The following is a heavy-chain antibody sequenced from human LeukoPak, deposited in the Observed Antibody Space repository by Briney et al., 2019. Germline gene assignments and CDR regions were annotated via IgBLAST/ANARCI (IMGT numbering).Heavy chain of an antibody. Sequence: SETLSLTCAVSGGSFSGYYWSWIRQPPGKGLEWIGEINHSGSTNYNPSLKSRVTISVDTSKNQFSLKLNSVTAADTAVYYCTSRDYYDSSGRRDYWGQGTLVTVSS. CDR3: TSRDYYDSSGRRDY. CDR1: GGSFSGYY. CDR2: INHSGST. J-gene: IGHJ4*02. V-gene: IGHV4-34*01. D-gene: IGHD3-22*01.